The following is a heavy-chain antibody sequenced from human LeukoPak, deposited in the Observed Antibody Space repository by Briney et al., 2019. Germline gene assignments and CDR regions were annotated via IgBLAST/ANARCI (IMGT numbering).Heavy chain of an antibody. V-gene: IGHV1-2*02. J-gene: IGHJ4*02. D-gene: IGHD3-22*01. Sequence: ASVKVSCKASGYTFTGYYMHWVRQAPGQGLEWMGWINPNSGGTNHAQKFQGRVTMTRDTSISTAYMELSRLRSDDTAVYYCARSDSSGYYLGPDYWGQGTLVTVSS. CDR3: ARSDSSGYYLGPDY. CDR2: INPNSGGT. CDR1: GYTFTGYY.